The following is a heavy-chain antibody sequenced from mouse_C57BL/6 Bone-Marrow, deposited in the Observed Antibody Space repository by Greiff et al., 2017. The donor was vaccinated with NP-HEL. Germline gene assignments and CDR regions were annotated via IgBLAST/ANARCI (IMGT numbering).Heavy chain of an antibody. Sequence: EVKLMESGGGLVKPGGSLKLSCAASGFTFSSYAMSWVRQTPEKRLEWVATISDGGSYTYYPDNVKGRFTISRDNAKNNLYLQMSHLKSEDTAMYYCARDKYYYGSSYHHWYFDVWGTGTTVTVSS. CDR3: ARDKYYYGSSYHHWYFDV. CDR2: ISDGGSYT. J-gene: IGHJ1*03. V-gene: IGHV5-4*01. D-gene: IGHD1-1*01. CDR1: GFTFSSYA.